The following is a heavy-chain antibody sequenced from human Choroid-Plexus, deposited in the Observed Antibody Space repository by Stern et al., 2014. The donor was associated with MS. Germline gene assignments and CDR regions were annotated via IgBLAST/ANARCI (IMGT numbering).Heavy chain of an antibody. CDR3: AKDRQYLTYFFDH. J-gene: IGHJ5*02. CDR2: VSYDGSNK. CDR1: GFTFGSCA. V-gene: IGHV3-30*18. Sequence: VQLVESGGGVVQPGRPLRLSCVASGFTFGSCAMHWVRQAPGKGLEWVAGVSYDGSNKNYADSVKGRFTISRDTSQNTRYMQMSRLRNEETAVYYCAKDRQYLTYFFDHWGQGYLVTVSS. D-gene: IGHD2/OR15-2a*01.